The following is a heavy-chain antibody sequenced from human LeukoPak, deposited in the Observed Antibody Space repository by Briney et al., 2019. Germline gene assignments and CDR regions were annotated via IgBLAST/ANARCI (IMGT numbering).Heavy chain of an antibody. CDR1: GFTFSSYG. CDR2: ISGSGGST. J-gene: IGHJ3*02. Sequence: GGSLRLSCAASGFTFSSYGMHWVRQAPGKGLEWVSAISGSGGSTYYADSVKGRFTISRDNAKNSLYLQMNSLRAEDTAVYYCASGWQQLVPNAFDIWGQGTMVTVSS. CDR3: ASGWQQLVPNAFDI. V-gene: IGHV3-21*01. D-gene: IGHD6-13*01.